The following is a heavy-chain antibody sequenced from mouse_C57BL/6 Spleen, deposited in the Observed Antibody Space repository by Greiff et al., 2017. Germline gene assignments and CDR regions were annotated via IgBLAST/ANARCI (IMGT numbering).Heavy chain of an antibody. CDR1: GYTFTSYW. V-gene: IGHV1-69*01. D-gene: IGHD1-1*01. CDR2: IDPSDSYT. Sequence: VKLQQPGAELVMPGASVKLSCKASGYTFTSYWMHWVKQRPGQGLEWIGEIDPSDSYTNYNQKFKGKSTLTVDKSSSTAYMQRSSLTSEDSAVYYCARSHYYGSSFYAMDYWGQGTSVTVSS. CDR3: ARSHYYGSSFYAMDY. J-gene: IGHJ4*01.